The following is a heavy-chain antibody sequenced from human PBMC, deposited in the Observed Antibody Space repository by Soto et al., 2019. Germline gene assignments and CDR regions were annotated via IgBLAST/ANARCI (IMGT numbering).Heavy chain of an antibody. Sequence: PGESLKISCQASGYSFTNYWITWVRQMPGKGLEWMGKIDPIDSYTNYSPSFQGRVTISADKSTGTTYLQWSSLKASDTAMYYCARQGDSTSMGYYYVMDVWGQGTTVTVSS. CDR1: GYSFTNYW. CDR2: IDPIDSYT. D-gene: IGHD6-6*01. V-gene: IGHV5-10-1*01. CDR3: ARQGDSTSMGYYYVMDV. J-gene: IGHJ6*02.